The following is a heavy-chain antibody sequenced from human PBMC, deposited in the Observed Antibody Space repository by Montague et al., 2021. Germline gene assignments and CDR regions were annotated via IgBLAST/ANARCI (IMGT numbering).Heavy chain of an antibody. Sequence: FLSLSCAASGFIFYKSWMHWVRQAPGKGLEWDSRVNGDGTSITYVDSVKGRFTVSRDNAKNTVYVQMNTLRAEDTAVYYCVKGGYYSYDALEIWGQGTVVTVSS. CDR1: GFIFYKSW. D-gene: IGHD3-22*01. V-gene: IGHV3-74*03. CDR2: VNGDGTSI. J-gene: IGHJ3*02. CDR3: VKGGYYSYDALEI.